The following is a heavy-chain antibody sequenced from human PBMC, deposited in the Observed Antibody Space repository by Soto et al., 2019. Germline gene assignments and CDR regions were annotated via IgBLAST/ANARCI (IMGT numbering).Heavy chain of an antibody. Sequence: EVQLVESGGGLVRPAGALRLSCVASGFMFGNYAMGWVRQSPGKGLEWVSGLTDSRMTTYYVDSVKGRFTISRDNSKNTLYLQINNLRAEDTAKYYCAKYISKVLEDYFDFWGQGTLVTVSS. CDR1: GFMFGNYA. CDR3: AKYISKVLEDYFDF. CDR2: LTDSRMTT. J-gene: IGHJ4*02. D-gene: IGHD1-1*01. V-gene: IGHV3-23*04.